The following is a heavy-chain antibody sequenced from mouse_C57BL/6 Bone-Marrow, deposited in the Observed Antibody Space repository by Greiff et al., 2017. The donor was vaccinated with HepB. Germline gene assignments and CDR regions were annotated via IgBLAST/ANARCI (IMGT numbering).Heavy chain of an antibody. Sequence: QVQLQQPGAELVKPGASVTLSCKASGYTFTSYWMHWVKQRPGQGLEWIGMIHPNSGSTNYNEKFKSKATLTVDKSSSTAYMQLSSLTSEDSAVYYCASHYYGSSFYAMDYWGQGTSVTVSS. J-gene: IGHJ4*01. CDR2: IHPNSGST. CDR3: ASHYYGSSFYAMDY. D-gene: IGHD1-1*01. CDR1: GYTFTSYW. V-gene: IGHV1-64*01.